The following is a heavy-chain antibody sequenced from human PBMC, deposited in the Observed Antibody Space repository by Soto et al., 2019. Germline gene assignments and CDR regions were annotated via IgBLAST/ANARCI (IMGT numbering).Heavy chain of an antibody. D-gene: IGHD3-3*01. V-gene: IGHV3-21*01. CDR1: GFTFSSYS. J-gene: IGHJ6*02. Sequence: GGSLRLSCAASGFTFSSYSMNWVRQAPGKGLEWASSISSSSSYIYYADSVKGRFTISRDNAKNSLYLQMNSLRAEDTAVYYCAGGITIFGVGSMDVWGQGTTVTVSS. CDR2: ISSSSSYI. CDR3: AGGITIFGVGSMDV.